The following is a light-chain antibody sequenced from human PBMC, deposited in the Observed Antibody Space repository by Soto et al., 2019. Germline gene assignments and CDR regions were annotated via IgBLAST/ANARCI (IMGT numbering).Light chain of an antibody. CDR2: SND. J-gene: IGLJ2*01. CDR1: SSNIGNNT. V-gene: IGLV1-44*01. CDR3: ATWDDSLNGVV. Sequence: QSVLTQPTSASGTPGQRVSISCSGGSSNIGNNTVNWYQHLPGTAPKLLIFSNDERPSGVPDRFSGSKSGTSASLAIIGLQSDDEADYDCATWDDSLNGVVFGGGTKVTVL.